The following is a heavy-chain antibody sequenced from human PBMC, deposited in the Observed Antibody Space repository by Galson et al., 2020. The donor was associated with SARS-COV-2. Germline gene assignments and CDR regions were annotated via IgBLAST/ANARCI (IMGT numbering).Heavy chain of an antibody. CDR2: VNHSGST. D-gene: IGHD2-21*02. J-gene: IGHJ4*02. Sequence: SETLSLTCAVYGGSFSGYFWSWIRQPPGKGLEWIGEVNHSGSTNYNPSLKSRVTISVDTSKNQFSLKLSSVTAADTAVYYCAREENFFLGVTATRICYFDYWGRGTLATVSS. CDR3: AREENFFLGVTATRICYFDY. CDR1: GGSFSGYF. V-gene: IGHV4-34*01.